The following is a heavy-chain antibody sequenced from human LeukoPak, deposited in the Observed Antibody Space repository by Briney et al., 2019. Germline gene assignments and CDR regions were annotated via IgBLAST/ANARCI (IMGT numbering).Heavy chain of an antibody. V-gene: IGHV4-39*07. Sequence: SETLSLTCTVSGGSISSSSYYWGWIRQPPGKGLEWIGSIYYSGSTYYNPSLKSRVTISVGTSKNQFSLKLSSVTAADTAVYYCARREYSSPITKNAFDIWGQGTMVTVSS. CDR1: GGSISSSSYY. D-gene: IGHD6-6*01. CDR2: IYYSGST. J-gene: IGHJ3*02. CDR3: ARREYSSPITKNAFDI.